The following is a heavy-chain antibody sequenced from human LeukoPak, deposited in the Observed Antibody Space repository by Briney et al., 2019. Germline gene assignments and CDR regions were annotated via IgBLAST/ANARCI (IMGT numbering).Heavy chain of an antibody. CDR3: AREGEYSNRLDP. D-gene: IGHD4-11*01. CDR2: FYTNGNT. V-gene: IGHV4-61*02. CDR1: GGSISSGSYY. Sequence: SETLSLTCTVSGGSISSGSYYWSWIRQPAGKGLEWIGRFYTNGNTDYNPSLKSRVTISVDTSKNQFSLKLSSVTPADTAVYYCAREGEYSNRLDPWGQGTLVTVSS. J-gene: IGHJ5*02.